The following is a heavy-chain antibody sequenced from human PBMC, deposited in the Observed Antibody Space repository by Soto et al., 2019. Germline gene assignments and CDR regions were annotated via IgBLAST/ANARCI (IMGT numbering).Heavy chain of an antibody. V-gene: IGHV2-5*01. CDR1: GFSLTTSGVG. D-gene: IGHD3-9*01. Sequence: QITLKESGLTLVKPTQTLTLTCTFSGFSLTTSGVGVAWIRQFPGKAPEWLGLVDWNDDKRYSPSLNSRLTITKDTSKNQVVLTMTNMDPVDTGTYYCAHRGISRFGLGMCYFDSWGQGTLVTVSA. CDR3: AHRGISRFGLGMCYFDS. J-gene: IGHJ4*02. CDR2: VDWNDDK.